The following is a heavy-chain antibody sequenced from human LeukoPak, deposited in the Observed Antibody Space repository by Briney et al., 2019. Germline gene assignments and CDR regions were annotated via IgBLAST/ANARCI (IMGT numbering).Heavy chain of an antibody. CDR3: AREIFGSGSYPDY. CDR2: IWHDASPT. J-gene: IGHJ4*02. CDR1: GFCFSTYA. D-gene: IGHD3-10*01. V-gene: IGHV3-33*01. Sequence: GGSLRLSCAVSGFCFSTYAMHWVRQPPGKGLEWVALIWHDASPTFYTDSVKGRFTLSRDNSKNTVYLQMNSLGGEDAAVYYCAREIFGSGSYPDYWGQGTLVTVSS.